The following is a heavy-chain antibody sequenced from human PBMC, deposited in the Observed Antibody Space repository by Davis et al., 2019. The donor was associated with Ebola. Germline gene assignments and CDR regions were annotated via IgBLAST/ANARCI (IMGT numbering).Heavy chain of an antibody. D-gene: IGHD6-19*01. CDR3: AKEGFSSGWFVDH. J-gene: IGHJ4*02. CDR2: ISGGGGST. Sequence: GESLKISCTASGFTFTTFAMSWVRQAPGKGLEWVSAISGGGGSTYYADSVKGRFTVTRDNSMNTLYLQMHSLKVEDTAVYYCAKEGFSSGWFVDHWGQGSLVTVSP. CDR1: GFTFTTFA. V-gene: IGHV3-23*01.